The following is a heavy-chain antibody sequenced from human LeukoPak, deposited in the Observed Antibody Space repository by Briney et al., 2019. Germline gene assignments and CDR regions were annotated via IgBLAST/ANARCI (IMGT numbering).Heavy chain of an antibody. V-gene: IGHV4-59*02. CDR1: GGSVSSYY. J-gene: IGHJ4*02. Sequence: KASETLSLTCSVSGGSVSSYYWSWIRQSPGKGLEWIGYIHNSGSTKYNPSLKSRVTISLDTSKNQFSLKLSSVTAADTAVYYCARVVPGGYDTSSYYPDYWGQGTLVTVSS. D-gene: IGHD3-22*01. CDR3: ARVVPGGYDTSSYYPDY. CDR2: IHNSGST.